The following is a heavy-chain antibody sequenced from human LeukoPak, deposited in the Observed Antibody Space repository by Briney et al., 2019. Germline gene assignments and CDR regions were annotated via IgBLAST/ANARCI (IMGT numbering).Heavy chain of an antibody. J-gene: IGHJ3*02. CDR3: ARLCSTSSCYAFDI. CDR2: IYSGSST. V-gene: IGHV3-53*01. Sequence: GSLRLSCAASGLTVTSDFVSWVRQAPGKGLEWLSVIYSGSSTYYADSVKGRFTISRDNSKNTVYLQMNSLRAEDTAVYYCARLCSTSSCYAFDIWGQGTMVAVSS. CDR1: GLTVTSDF. D-gene: IGHD3-22*01.